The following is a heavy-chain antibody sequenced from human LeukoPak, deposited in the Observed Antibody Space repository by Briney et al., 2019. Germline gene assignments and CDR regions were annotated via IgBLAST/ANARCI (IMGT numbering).Heavy chain of an antibody. D-gene: IGHD6-19*01. CDR3: ARDRGSSGWYVEFDY. Sequence: PGGSLRLSCAASGFTFSSYWMSWVRQAPGKGPEWVANIKQDGSEKYYVDSVKGRFTISRDNAKNSLYLQMNSLRAEDTAVYYCARDRGSSGWYVEFDYWGQGTLVTVSS. CDR2: IKQDGSEK. V-gene: IGHV3-7*01. CDR1: GFTFSSYW. J-gene: IGHJ4*02.